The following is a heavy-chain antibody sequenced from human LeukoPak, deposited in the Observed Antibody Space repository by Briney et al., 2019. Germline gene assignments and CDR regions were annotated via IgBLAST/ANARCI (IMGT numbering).Heavy chain of an antibody. CDR1: GGFISSSYY. V-gene: IGHV4-39*01. CDR3: ARRRYYDSTGYLE. CDR2: IYYSGST. J-gene: IGHJ1*01. Sequence: PSDTLSLTCTISGGFISSSYYWGWIRQPPGKGLEWIGDIYYSGSTYYNPALKSRVSMSIDTSKNQFSLELRSVAAADTALYYCARRRYYDSTGYLEWGQGTLVTVTS. D-gene: IGHD3-22*01.